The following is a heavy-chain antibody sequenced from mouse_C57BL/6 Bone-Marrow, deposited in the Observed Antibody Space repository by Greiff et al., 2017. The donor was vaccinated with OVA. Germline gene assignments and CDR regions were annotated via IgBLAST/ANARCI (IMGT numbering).Heavy chain of an antibody. D-gene: IGHD1-1*01. CDR3: ARQAITTVVATNAMDY. CDR2: ISGGGGNT. J-gene: IGHJ4*01. Sequence: EVQGVESGGGLVKPGGSLKLSCAASGFTFSSYTMSWVRQTPEKRLEWVATISGGGGNTSYPDSVKGRFTISRDNDKTTLYLQMSRLRSEDTAMYYCARQAITTVVATNAMDYWGQGTSVTVSS. V-gene: IGHV5-9*04. CDR1: GFTFSSYT.